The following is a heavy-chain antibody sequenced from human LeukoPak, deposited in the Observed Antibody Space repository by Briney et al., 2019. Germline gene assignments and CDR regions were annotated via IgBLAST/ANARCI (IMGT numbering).Heavy chain of an antibody. V-gene: IGHV3-30*01. CDR2: ISYDGSNK. CDR1: GFTFSSYA. CDR3: AREVSSWFFKNYYYMDV. D-gene: IGHD6-13*01. Sequence: GRSLRLSCAASGFTFSSYAMHWVRQAPGKGLEWVAVISYDGSNKYYADSVKGRFTISRDNSKNTLYLQMNSLRAEDTAVYYCAREVSSWFFKNYYYMDVWGKGTTVTVSS. J-gene: IGHJ6*03.